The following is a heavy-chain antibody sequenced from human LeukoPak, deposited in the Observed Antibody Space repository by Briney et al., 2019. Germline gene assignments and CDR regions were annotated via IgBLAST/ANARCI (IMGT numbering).Heavy chain of an antibody. J-gene: IGHJ4*02. CDR1: GYTFTGYY. Sequence: ASVKVSCKASGYTFTGYYMHWVRQAPGQGLEWMGWINPNSGGTNYAQRFQGRVTMTRDTSISTAYMELSRLRSDDTAVYYCARDGSWQPRLGGGDYWGQGTLVTVSS. CDR3: ARDGSWQPRLGGGDY. CDR2: INPNSGGT. V-gene: IGHV1-2*02. D-gene: IGHD3-16*01.